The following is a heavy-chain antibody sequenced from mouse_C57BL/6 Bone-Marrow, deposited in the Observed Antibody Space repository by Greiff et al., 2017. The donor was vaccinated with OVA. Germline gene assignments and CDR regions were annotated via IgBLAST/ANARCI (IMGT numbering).Heavy chain of an antibody. CDR1: GFTFSSYT. CDR3: ARHFGPWFAY. Sequence: EVQGVESGGGLVKPGGSLKLSCAASGFTFSSYTMSWVRQTPEKRLEWVATISGGGGNTYYPDSVKGRFTISRDNAKNTLYLQMGSLRSKDTALYYCARHFGPWFAYWGQGTLVTVSA. J-gene: IGHJ3*01. CDR2: ISGGGGNT. V-gene: IGHV5-9*01.